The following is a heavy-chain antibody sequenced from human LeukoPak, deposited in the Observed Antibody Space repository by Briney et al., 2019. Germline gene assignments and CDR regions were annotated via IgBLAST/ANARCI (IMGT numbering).Heavy chain of an antibody. J-gene: IGHJ4*02. V-gene: IGHV4-59*08. D-gene: IGHD3-22*01. CDR3: ARHYYASSGYFYQDY. Sequence: PSETLSLTCTVSGGSISSYYWSWIRQPPGKGLEWIGYIYYSGSTDYNPSLKSRVTISLDTSKNQFSLQLSSVTAADTAMYYCARHYYASSGYFYQDYWGQGTLVTASS. CDR2: IYYSGST. CDR1: GGSISSYY.